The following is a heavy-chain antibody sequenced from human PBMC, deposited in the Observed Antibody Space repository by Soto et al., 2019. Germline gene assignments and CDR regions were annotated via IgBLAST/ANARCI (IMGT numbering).Heavy chain of an antibody. CDR2: INPNSGGT. Sequence: ASMKVSCKASGYTFTGYYMHWVRQAPGQGLEWMGWINPNSGGTNYAQKFQGRVTMTRDTSISTAYMELSRLRSDDTAVYYCARGPYYYDSSGYLPLWGQGTLVTVSS. CDR3: ARGPYYYDSSGYLPL. V-gene: IGHV1-2*02. CDR1: GYTFTGYY. J-gene: IGHJ4*02. D-gene: IGHD3-22*01.